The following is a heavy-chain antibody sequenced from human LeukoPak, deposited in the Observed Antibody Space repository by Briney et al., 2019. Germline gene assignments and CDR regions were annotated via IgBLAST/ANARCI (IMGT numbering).Heavy chain of an antibody. CDR3: ARGADFCSSTSCYLAY. Sequence: GGSLRLSCAASGFTFSSYAMHWVRQAPGKGLEYVSAISSNGGSTYYANSVKGRFTISRDNSKNTLYLQMGSLRAEDMAVYYCARGADFCSSTSCYLAYWGQGTLVTVSS. J-gene: IGHJ4*02. CDR1: GFTFSSYA. CDR2: ISSNGGST. V-gene: IGHV3-64*01. D-gene: IGHD2-2*01.